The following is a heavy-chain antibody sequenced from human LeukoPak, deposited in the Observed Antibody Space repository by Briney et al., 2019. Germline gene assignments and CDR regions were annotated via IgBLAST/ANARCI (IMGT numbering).Heavy chain of an antibody. CDR1: GFTFSSYG. J-gene: IGHJ4*02. D-gene: IGHD3-3*01. Sequence: PGGSLRLSCAASGFTFSSYGMHWVRQAPGKGLEWVAFIRYDGSNKYYADSVKGRFTISRDNSKNTLYLQMNSLRAEDTAVYYCAKDYTYYDFWSGYSPPLDYWGQGTLVTVSS. CDR3: AKDYTYYDFWSGYSPPLDY. CDR2: IRYDGSNK. V-gene: IGHV3-30*02.